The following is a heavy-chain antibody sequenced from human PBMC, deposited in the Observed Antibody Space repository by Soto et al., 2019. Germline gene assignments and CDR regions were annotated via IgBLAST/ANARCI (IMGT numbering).Heavy chain of an antibody. CDR1: GFTFSSYA. Sequence: EVQLLESGGGLVQPGGSLRLSCAASGFTFSSYAMSWVRQAPGKGLEWVSAISGSGGSTYYADSVKGRFTISRDNSKNTLYLQMNSLRAEDASVYYCAKDRLRACGDDDYWGQGTLVTVSS. D-gene: IGHD4-17*01. CDR2: ISGSGGST. V-gene: IGHV3-23*01. J-gene: IGHJ4*02. CDR3: AKDRLRACGDDDY.